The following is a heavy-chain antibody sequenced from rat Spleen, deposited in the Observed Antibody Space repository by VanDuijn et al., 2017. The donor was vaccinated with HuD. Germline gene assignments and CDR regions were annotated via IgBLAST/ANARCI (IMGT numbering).Heavy chain of an antibody. D-gene: IGHD1-6*01. J-gene: IGHJ4*01. CDR3: TRAMYTRGYYFAKGYYVLGA. V-gene: IGHV5-46*01. CDR2: ISTRGGST. CDR1: GFTFSNFP. Sequence: EVQLVESGGDLLQPGRSVRLSCAASGFTFSNFPMAWVRQAPTKGLEWVATISTRGGSTYYRDSVKGRFTISRDNAKETLSLQMNILRSEDTATYYCTRAMYTRGYYFAKGYYVLGAWGQGASVTVTS.